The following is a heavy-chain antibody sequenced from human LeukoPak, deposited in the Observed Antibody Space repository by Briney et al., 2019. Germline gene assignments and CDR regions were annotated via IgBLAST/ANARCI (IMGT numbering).Heavy chain of an antibody. CDR2: IGSSGTTI. J-gene: IGHJ3*02. CDR3: ARDRMTTVTNDAFDI. Sequence: GGSLRLSCAASGFTFSDYYMSWIRQAPGKGLEWVSYIGSSGTTIYYADSVKGRFTISRDNAKSSLLLQMNSLRAEDTAVYYCARDRMTTVTNDAFDIWGQGTMVTVSS. D-gene: IGHD4-17*01. V-gene: IGHV3-11*04. CDR1: GFTFSDYY.